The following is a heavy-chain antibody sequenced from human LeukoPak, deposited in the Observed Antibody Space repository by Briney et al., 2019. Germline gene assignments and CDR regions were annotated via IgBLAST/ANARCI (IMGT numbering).Heavy chain of an antibody. CDR3: ARHDALDSSGWYSYYFDY. J-gene: IGHJ4*02. Sequence: KPSETLSLTCTVSGGSISSSSYYWGWIRQPPGKGLEWIGSIYYSGSTYYNPSFKSRVTISVDTSKNQFSLKLSSVTAADTAVYYCARHDALDSSGWYSYYFDYWGQGTLVTVSS. D-gene: IGHD6-19*01. CDR1: GGSISSSSYY. V-gene: IGHV4-39*01. CDR2: IYYSGST.